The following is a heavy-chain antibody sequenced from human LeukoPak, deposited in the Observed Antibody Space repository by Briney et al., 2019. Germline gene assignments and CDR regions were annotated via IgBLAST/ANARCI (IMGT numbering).Heavy chain of an antibody. CDR3: TRDIGRLRGDAFDF. V-gene: IGHV3-64*01. J-gene: IGHJ3*01. CDR2: ISGNGRST. D-gene: IGHD2-15*01. Sequence: GGSLRLSCAASGFTFSSYSMNWVRQAPGKGLEYVSGISGNGRSTFYGSSVKGRFTVSRDNSKDTLYLQMGSLRAEDMAVYYCTRDIGRLRGDAFDFWGQGTMVTVSS. CDR1: GFTFSSYS.